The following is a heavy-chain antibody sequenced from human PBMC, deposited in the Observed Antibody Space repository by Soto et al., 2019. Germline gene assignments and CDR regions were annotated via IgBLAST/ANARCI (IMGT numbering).Heavy chain of an antibody. D-gene: IGHD5-12*01. J-gene: IGHJ4*02. CDR1: GFTLSGHV. CDR3: ARSLRDPQEY. Sequence: QVQLVESGGGVVQPGRSLRLSCVASGFTLSGHVMHWVRQAPGKGLEWEAVISNDGTIKYYADSVKGRFTISRDNSKNTVYVQMNSLKPEDTGVYYCARSLRDPQEYWGQGTLVTISS. CDR2: ISNDGTIK. V-gene: IGHV3-30-3*01.